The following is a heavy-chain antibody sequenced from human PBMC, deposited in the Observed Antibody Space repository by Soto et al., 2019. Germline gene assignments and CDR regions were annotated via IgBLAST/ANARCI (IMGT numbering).Heavy chain of an antibody. J-gene: IGHJ6*02. Sequence: QVQLVQSGAEVKKSGASVKVSCKPSGYSFSDYFIQWVRQAPGQGLEWVAWINPKTAATNYAKKFQGRVSLSWDTSSTTAYRELPRLIPDDTAVYYCARIKWGLNYYNGMAVWGQGTTVIVSS. CDR2: INPKTAAT. D-gene: IGHD1-26*01. V-gene: IGHV1-2*02. CDR3: ARIKWGLNYYNGMAV. CDR1: GYSFSDYF.